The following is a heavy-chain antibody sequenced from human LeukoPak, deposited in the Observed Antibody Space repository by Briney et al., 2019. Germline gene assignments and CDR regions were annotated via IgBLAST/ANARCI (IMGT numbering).Heavy chain of an antibody. V-gene: IGHV3-7*05. CDR1: GFTFSSYW. J-gene: IGHJ3*02. CDR2: INQEGSQK. CDR3: ARHSSGWWDAFDI. Sequence: GGSLRLSCAASGFTFSSYWMSWVRQAPGKGLEWVANINQEGSQKYYVDSVKGRFTISRDNARNSLYLQMNSLRAEDTAVHYCARHSSGWWDAFDIWGQGTMVTVSS. D-gene: IGHD6-19*01.